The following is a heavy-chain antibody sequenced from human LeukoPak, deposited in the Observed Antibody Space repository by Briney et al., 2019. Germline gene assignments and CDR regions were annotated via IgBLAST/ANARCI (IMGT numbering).Heavy chain of an antibody. CDR3: ARDGPGYSGYDL. D-gene: IGHD5-12*01. Sequence: ASVTVSCKASGGTFSIYAISWVRQAPGQGLEWMGGIIPIFGTANYAQKFQGRVTITADESTSTAYMELSNLRSEDTAVYYCARDGPGYSGYDLWGQGTLVTVSS. CDR2: IIPIFGTA. CDR1: GGTFSIYA. J-gene: IGHJ4*02. V-gene: IGHV1-69*01.